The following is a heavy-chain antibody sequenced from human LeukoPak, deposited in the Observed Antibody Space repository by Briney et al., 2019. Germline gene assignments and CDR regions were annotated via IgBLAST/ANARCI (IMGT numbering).Heavy chain of an antibody. J-gene: IGHJ4*02. Sequence: SETLSLTCTVSGGSISSYYWSWIRQPAGKGLEWIGRVYTSGSTNYNPSLKSRVTMSVDTSKNQFSLNLTSVTAADTAVYYCARVYSSSSGTTFDYWGQGTLVTVSS. CDR3: ARVYSSSSGTTFDY. D-gene: IGHD6-6*01. CDR1: GGSISSYY. V-gene: IGHV4-4*07. CDR2: VYTSGST.